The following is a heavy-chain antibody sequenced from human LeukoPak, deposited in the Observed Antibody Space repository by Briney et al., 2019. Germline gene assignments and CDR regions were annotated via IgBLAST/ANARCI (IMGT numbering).Heavy chain of an antibody. CDR1: GCSISSYY. J-gene: IGHJ4*02. V-gene: IGHV4-59*01. Sequence: PSETLSLTCTVSGCSISSYYWSWIRQPPGKGLEWIGDIYYSGSTNYNPSLKSRVTISVDTSKNQFSLKLISVTAADTAVYYCARDVVGRGFNYYGSGSYYDYWGQGTLVTVSS. CDR2: IYYSGST. CDR3: ARDVVGRGFNYYGSGSYYDY. D-gene: IGHD3-10*01.